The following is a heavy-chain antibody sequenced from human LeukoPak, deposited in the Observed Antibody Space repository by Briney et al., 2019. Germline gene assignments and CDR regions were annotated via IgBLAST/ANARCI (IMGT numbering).Heavy chain of an antibody. V-gene: IGHV1-18*01. Sequence: ASVRVSCKAFGYTFTSYGISWVRQAPGQGLEWMGWISAYNGNTNYAQKLQGRVTMTTDTSTSTAYMELRSLRSDDTAVYYCARITYYDFWSGSGYFDLWGRGTLVTVSS. CDR3: ARITYYDFWSGSGYFDL. J-gene: IGHJ2*01. CDR1: GYTFTSYG. D-gene: IGHD3-3*01. CDR2: ISAYNGNT.